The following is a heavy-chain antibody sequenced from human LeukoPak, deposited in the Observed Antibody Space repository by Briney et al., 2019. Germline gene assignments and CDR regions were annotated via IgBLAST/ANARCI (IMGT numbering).Heavy chain of an antibody. J-gene: IGHJ1*01. CDR1: GYTFTSYG. V-gene: IGHV1-18*01. Sequence: GASVKVSCNASGYTFTSYGISWVRQAPGQGLEWMGWISAYNGNTYYAQKLKGRVTMTTDTSKSTAYMQLSSLRSDDTAVYYCAQMYYYDSSGYYYFQHWGDGTLVTVSS. D-gene: IGHD3-22*01. CDR3: AQMYYYDSSGYYYFQH. CDR2: ISAYNGNT.